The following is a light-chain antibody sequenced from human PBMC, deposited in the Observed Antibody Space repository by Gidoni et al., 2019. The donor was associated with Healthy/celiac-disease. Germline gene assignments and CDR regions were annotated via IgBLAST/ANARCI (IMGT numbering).Light chain of an antibody. CDR3: QQYNSYPWT. Sequence: DIQMTQSPSTLSASVGDRVTITCRASQSISSWLAWYQQKPGKATKLLIYKASILESGVPSRFSGSGSGTEFTLTISSLQPDDFATYYCQQYNSYPWTFGQGTKVEIK. V-gene: IGKV1-5*03. J-gene: IGKJ1*01. CDR1: QSISSW. CDR2: KAS.